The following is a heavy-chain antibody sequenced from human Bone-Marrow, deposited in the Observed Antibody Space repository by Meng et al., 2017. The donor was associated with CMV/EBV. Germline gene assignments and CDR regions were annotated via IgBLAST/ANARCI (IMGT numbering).Heavy chain of an antibody. V-gene: IGHV3-48*04. Sequence: LSLTCAASGFTFSSYSMNWVRQAPGKGLEWVSYISSSSSTIYYADSVKGRFTISRDNAKNSLYLQMNSLRAEDTAVYYCARGGNSFWSGYFYGMDVWGQGTTVTVSS. CDR1: GFTFSSYS. J-gene: IGHJ6*02. D-gene: IGHD3-3*01. CDR3: ARGGNSFWSGYFYGMDV. CDR2: ISSSSSTI.